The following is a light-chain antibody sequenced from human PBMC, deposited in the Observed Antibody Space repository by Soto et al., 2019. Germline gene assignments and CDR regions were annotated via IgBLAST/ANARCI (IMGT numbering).Light chain of an antibody. J-gene: IGKJ1*01. V-gene: IGKV1-5*01. CDR2: DAS. CDR1: QSISSW. Sequence: DIQMTQSPSTLSASVGDRVTITCRASQSISSWLAWYQQKPGKAPKLLIYDASTLKSGVPSRFSGSESGTEFTLTIRSLQPDDFATYYCQQYDSYSWTFGQGTKVEIK. CDR3: QQYDSYSWT.